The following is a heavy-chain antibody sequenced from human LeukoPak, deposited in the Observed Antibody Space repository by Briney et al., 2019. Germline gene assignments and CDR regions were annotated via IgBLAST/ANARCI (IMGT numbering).Heavy chain of an antibody. Sequence: PSETLSLTCTVSGDSFSSYYWSWIRQPPGKGLEWIGHIYNRGNTHYNPSLKSRVTISVDTSKNQFSLTLNSVTAADTAVFYCARRPHNWGFDYWGQGTTVTVSS. D-gene: IGHD7-27*01. CDR1: GDSFSSYY. CDR2: IYNRGNT. V-gene: IGHV4-59*08. CDR3: ARRPHNWGFDY. J-gene: IGHJ4*03.